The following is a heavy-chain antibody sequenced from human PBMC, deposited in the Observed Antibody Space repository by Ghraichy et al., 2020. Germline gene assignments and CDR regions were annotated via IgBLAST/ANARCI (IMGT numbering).Heavy chain of an antibody. J-gene: IGHJ6*02. V-gene: IGHV3-66*01. CDR3: ATKFCSGGSCYSVDPLYFYYGMDV. Sequence: LSLTCAVSGFTVSSNYMTWVRLAPGKGLEWVSVIYSVGTTYYADSVKGRFTISRDISKNTLYLQMESLRAEDTAVYYCATKFCSGGSCYSVDPLYFYYGMDVWGQGTTVTVSS. CDR1: GFTVSSNY. CDR2: IYSVGTT. D-gene: IGHD2-15*01.